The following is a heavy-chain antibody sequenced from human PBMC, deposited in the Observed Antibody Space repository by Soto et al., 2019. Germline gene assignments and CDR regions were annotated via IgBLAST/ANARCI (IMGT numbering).Heavy chain of an antibody. CDR2: IYSGGST. CDR3: ARCRTTVTQHRTYYYYYYMDV. Sequence: GGSLRLSCAASGFTVSSNYMSWVRQAPGKGLEWVSVIYSGGSTYYDDSVKGRFTISRHNSKNTLYLQMNSLRAEDTAVYYCARCRTTVTQHRTYYYYYYMDVWGKGTTVTVSS. V-gene: IGHV3-53*04. J-gene: IGHJ6*03. D-gene: IGHD4-17*01. CDR1: GFTVSSNY.